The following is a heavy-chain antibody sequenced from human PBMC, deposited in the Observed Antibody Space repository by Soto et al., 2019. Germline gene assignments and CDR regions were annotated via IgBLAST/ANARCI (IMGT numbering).Heavy chain of an antibody. Sequence: EVQLVESGGGLVKPGGSLRLSCAASGITLSNAWMTWVRQAPGKGLEWVGRIKSKADGTTTEYGSPVRDRFIITRDDSENTLDLKMNILKTEDTAVYYCAGPPPGTHGYGYWGQGTLVTVSS. CDR3: AGPPPGTHGYGY. CDR1: GITLSNAW. CDR2: IKSKADGTTT. D-gene: IGHD5-18*01. J-gene: IGHJ4*02. V-gene: IGHV3-15*01.